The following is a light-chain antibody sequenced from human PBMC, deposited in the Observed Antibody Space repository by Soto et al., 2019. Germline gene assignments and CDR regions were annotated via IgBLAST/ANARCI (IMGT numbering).Light chain of an antibody. CDR1: KIENKN. J-gene: IGLJ1*01. V-gene: IGLV3-9*01. CDR3: QVWDSSTAV. Sequence: YELTQSLSLSVALGQTARITCGANKIENKNVHWYQQRPGQAPLLVIYSDNNRPSGIPDRFSGSNSGNTATLTIKRVQAGDEADYYCQVWDSSTAVFGTGTKLTVL. CDR2: SDN.